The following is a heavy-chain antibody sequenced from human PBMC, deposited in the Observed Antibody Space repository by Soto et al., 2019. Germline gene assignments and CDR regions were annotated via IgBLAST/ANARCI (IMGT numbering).Heavy chain of an antibody. CDR3: AKDICIAVADDLGGFDY. D-gene: IGHD6-19*01. V-gene: IGHV3-9*01. CDR1: GFTFDDYA. Sequence: EVQLVESGGGLVQPGRSLRLSCAASGFTFDDYAMHWVRQAPGKGLEWVSGISWNSGSIGYADSVKGRFNISRDNAKNSMYLQMNSLRAEDTALYYCAKDICIAVADDLGGFDYWGKGTLVTVSS. CDR2: ISWNSGSI. J-gene: IGHJ4*02.